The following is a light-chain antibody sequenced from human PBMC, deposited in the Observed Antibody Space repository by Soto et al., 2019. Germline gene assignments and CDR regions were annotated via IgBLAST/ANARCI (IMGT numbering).Light chain of an antibody. J-gene: IGKJ4*01. CDR2: EAS. Sequence: EIVLTQSSATLSLSSGETATLFGRASQTVSSSLAWYQQKPGQAPSLLIYEASNRATGIPATFSGSRSGAAFTLTISSLEHEDFATSYCQQHINWPLTFGGGTKV. V-gene: IGKV3-11*01. CDR1: QTVSSS. CDR3: QQHINWPLT.